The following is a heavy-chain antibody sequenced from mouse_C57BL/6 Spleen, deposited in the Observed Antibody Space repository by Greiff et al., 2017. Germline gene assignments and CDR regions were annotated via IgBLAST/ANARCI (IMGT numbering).Heavy chain of an antibody. Sequence: DVQLQQSGPELVNPGASVKMSCKASGYTFTDYNMHWVKQSHGKSREWIGYIKPNNGGTSYNQKFKGKATLTVNKSSSTAYMELRSLTSEDSAVYYCAREGREIYYYGSSYRYFDVWGTGTTVTVSS. CDR3: AREGREIYYYGSSYRYFDV. D-gene: IGHD1-1*01. V-gene: IGHV1-22*01. J-gene: IGHJ1*03. CDR1: GYTFTDYN. CDR2: IKPNNGGT.